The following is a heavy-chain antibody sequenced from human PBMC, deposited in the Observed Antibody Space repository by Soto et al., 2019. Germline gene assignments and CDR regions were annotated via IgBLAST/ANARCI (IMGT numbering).Heavy chain of an antibody. CDR1: GYTFTTYA. CDR2: INAGNGNT. Sequence: QVQLVQSGAEEKKPGASVKVSCKASGYTFTTYAMHWVRQAPGQRLEWMGWINAGNGNTKYSQKFQGRVTITRDTTASTTYMELSSLRSEDTAVYYCARAVAVPADFDYWGQGTLVTVSS. D-gene: IGHD6-19*01. J-gene: IGHJ4*02. CDR3: ARAVAVPADFDY. V-gene: IGHV1-3*05.